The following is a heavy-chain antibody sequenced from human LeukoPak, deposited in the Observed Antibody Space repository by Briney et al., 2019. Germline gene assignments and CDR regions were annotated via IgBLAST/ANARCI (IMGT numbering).Heavy chain of an antibody. J-gene: IGHJ6*03. D-gene: IGHD3-3*01. Sequence: GGSLRLSCAAFGCTVSSYAMHWVREAPGKGLEWVAVIPYDGSNKYYADSEKGRFTISRDNSKNTLYLQMNSQRAEDTAVYYCARSMAEWPYYYYMDVWGKGTTVTVSS. CDR2: IPYDGSNK. CDR3: ARSMAEWPYYYYMDV. CDR1: GCTVSSYA. V-gene: IGHV3-30-3*01.